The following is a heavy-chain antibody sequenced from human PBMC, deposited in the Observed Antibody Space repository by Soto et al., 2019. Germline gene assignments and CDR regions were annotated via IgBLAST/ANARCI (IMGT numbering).Heavy chain of an antibody. Sequence: EASVKVSCKASGYSFTDYHIHWVRQAPGQGLEWLGRINPKSGGTSTAQKIQGWVTMTTDTSISTASMELTRLTSDDTAIYYCARGDSTDCSNGVCSFFYNHDMDVWGQGTTVTVSS. J-gene: IGHJ6*02. CDR2: INPKSGGT. CDR1: GYSFTDYH. CDR3: ARGDSTDCSNGVCSFFYNHDMDV. D-gene: IGHD2-8*01. V-gene: IGHV1-2*04.